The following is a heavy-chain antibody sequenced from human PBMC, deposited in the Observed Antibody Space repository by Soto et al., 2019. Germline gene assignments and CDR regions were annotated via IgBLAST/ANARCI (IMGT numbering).Heavy chain of an antibody. CDR1: GGSIRSGDYY. CDR3: ASQGDCSGGSCYGDDYYYYGMDV. CDR2: IYYSGST. D-gene: IGHD2-15*01. V-gene: IGHV4-61*08. J-gene: IGHJ6*02. Sequence: SETLSLTCTVSGGSIRSGDYYWGWIRQPPGKGLEWIGYIYYSGSTNYNPSLKSRVTISVDTSKNQFSLKLSSVTAADTAVYYCASQGDCSGGSCYGDDYYYYGMDVWGQGTTVTVSS.